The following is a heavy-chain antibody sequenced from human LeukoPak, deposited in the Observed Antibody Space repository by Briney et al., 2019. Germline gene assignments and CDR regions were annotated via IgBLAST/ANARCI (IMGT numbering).Heavy chain of an antibody. CDR3: AREGSFDY. J-gene: IGHJ4*02. CDR1: GFTFSSYW. V-gene: IGHV3-48*01. Sequence: PGGSLRLSCAASGFTFSSYWMNWVRQAPGKGLERVSYISSSGITIYYADSVKGRFTISRDNAKNSVYLQMNSLRAEDTAVYYCAREGSFDYWGQGTLVTVSS. CDR2: ISSSGITI.